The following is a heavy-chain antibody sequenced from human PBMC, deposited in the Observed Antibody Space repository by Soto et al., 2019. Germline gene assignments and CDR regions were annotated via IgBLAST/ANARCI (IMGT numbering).Heavy chain of an antibody. CDR1: GFTFSSYA. D-gene: IGHD2-15*01. Sequence: GGSLRLSCAASGFTFSSYAMSWVRQAPGKGLEWVSAISGSGGSTYYADSAKGRFTISRDNSKNTLYLQMNSLRAEDTAVYYCAKHDWVVAATLIDYWGQGTLVTVSS. J-gene: IGHJ4*02. CDR2: ISGSGGST. CDR3: AKHDWVVAATLIDY. V-gene: IGHV3-23*01.